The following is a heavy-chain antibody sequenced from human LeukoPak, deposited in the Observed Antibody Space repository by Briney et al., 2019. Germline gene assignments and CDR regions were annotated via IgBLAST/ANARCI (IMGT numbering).Heavy chain of an antibody. CDR3: ARGNGDRDYYYHYGMDV. CDR1: GYTFTSYG. V-gene: IGHV1-18*01. D-gene: IGHD4-17*01. CDR2: ISAYNGNT. J-gene: IGHJ6*02. Sequence: ASVKVSCKASGYTFTSYGISWVRHAPGQGLEWMGWISAYNGNTNYAQKLQGRVTMTTDTSTSAAYIKLRSLRSDDTAVYYCARGNGDRDYYYHYGMDVWGQGTTVTVS.